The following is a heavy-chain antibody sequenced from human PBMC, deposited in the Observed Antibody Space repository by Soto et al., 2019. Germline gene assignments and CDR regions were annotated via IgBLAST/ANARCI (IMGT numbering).Heavy chain of an antibody. CDR1: GYTFTSYA. J-gene: IGHJ3*01. CDR2: INAGNGNT. V-gene: IGHV1-3*01. D-gene: IGHD3-9*01. Sequence: ASVKVSCKASGYTFTSYAMHWVRQAPGQRLEWMGWINAGNGNTKYSQKFQGRVTITRDTSASTAYMELSSLRSEDTGVYYCARETAEDILTGYYGPWGQGTMVTVSS. CDR3: ARETAEDILTGYYGP.